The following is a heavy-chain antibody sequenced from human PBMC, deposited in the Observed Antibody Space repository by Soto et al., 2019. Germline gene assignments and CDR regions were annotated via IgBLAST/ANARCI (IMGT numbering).Heavy chain of an antibody. Sequence: PSETLSLTCAVYGGSFSGYYWTWIRQPPGTGLEWIGEINHSGSTNYNPSLKSRVTISVDTSKNQFSLKLSSVTAADTAVYYCARDRRLITMFRGVSLWFDPWGQGTLVTVSS. V-gene: IGHV4-34*01. CDR1: GGSFSGYY. J-gene: IGHJ5*02. D-gene: IGHD3-10*01. CDR2: INHSGST. CDR3: ARDRRLITMFRGVSLWFDP.